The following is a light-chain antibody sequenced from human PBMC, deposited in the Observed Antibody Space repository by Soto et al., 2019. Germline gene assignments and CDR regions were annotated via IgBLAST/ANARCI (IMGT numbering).Light chain of an antibody. CDR1: NSDVGSYNL. CDR2: DVS. Sequence: QSVLTQPASVSGSPGQSITISCTGTNSDVGSYNLVSWYQQHPGKAPKLMIFDVSNRPSGVSNRFSGSKSGYTASLTISGLQAEDEADYYCSSYTSSSTYVFGTGTKVTVL. V-gene: IGLV2-14*02. J-gene: IGLJ1*01. CDR3: SSYTSSSTYV.